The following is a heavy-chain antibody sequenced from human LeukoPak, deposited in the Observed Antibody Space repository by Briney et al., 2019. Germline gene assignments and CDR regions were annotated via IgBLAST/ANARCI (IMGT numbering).Heavy chain of an antibody. CDR1: GFTFSGHW. Sequence: GGSLRLSCVASGFTFSGHWMNWVRQAPGKGLEWVSYISSSGSTIYYADSVKGRFTISRDNAKNSLYLQMNSLRAEDTAVYYCAELGITMIGGVWGKGTTVTISS. CDR3: AELGITMIGGV. D-gene: IGHD3-10*02. J-gene: IGHJ6*04. V-gene: IGHV3-48*04. CDR2: ISSSGSTI.